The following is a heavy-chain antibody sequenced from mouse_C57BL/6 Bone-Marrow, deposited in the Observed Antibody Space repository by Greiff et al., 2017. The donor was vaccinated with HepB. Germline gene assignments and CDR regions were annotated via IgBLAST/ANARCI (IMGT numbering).Heavy chain of an antibody. CDR2: IYPRSGNT. V-gene: IGHV1-81*01. CDR3: ARYYYGSSYKDYFDY. CDR1: GYTFTSYG. D-gene: IGHD1-1*01. J-gene: IGHJ2*01. Sequence: VQLQQSGAELARPGASVKLSCKASGYTFTSYGISWVKQRPGQGLEWIGEIYPRSGNTYYNEKFKGKATLTADKSSSTAYMELRSLTSEDSAVYFCARYYYGSSYKDYFDYWGQGTTLTVSS.